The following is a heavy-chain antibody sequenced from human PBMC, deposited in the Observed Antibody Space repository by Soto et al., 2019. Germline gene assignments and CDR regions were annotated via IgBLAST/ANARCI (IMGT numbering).Heavy chain of an antibody. V-gene: IGHV3-73*01. CDR1: GFTFSGSA. Sequence: PGGSLRLSCAASGFTFSGSAMHWVRQASGKGLEWVGRIRSKANSYATAYAASVKGRFTISRDDSKNTAYLQMNSLKTEDTAVYYCTRRLEGIAAAGTPLQDFDYWGQGTLVTVSS. D-gene: IGHD6-13*01. CDR2: IRSKANSYAT. J-gene: IGHJ4*02. CDR3: TRRLEGIAAAGTPLQDFDY.